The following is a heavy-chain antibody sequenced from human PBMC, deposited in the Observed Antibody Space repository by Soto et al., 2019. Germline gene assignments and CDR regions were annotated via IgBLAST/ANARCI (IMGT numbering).Heavy chain of an antibody. CDR2: IYYSGST. J-gene: IGHJ6*03. D-gene: IGHD1-7*01. CDR3: ARIVQTRELRYYFYYMDV. V-gene: IGHV4-59*01. Sequence: PSETLSLTCTVSGGSISSYYWSWIRQPPGKGLEWIGYIYYSGSTNYNPSLKSRVTISVDTSKNQFSLQLSSVTAADTAVYYSARIVQTRELRYYFYYMDVWGKGTTATVSS. CDR1: GGSISSYY.